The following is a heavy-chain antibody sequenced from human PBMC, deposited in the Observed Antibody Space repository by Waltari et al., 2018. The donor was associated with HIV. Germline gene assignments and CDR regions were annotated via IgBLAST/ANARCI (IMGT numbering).Heavy chain of an antibody. CDR3: ARGGHSSTSKPDFDY. V-gene: IGHV3-74*01. CDR2: INSDGSST. J-gene: IGHJ4*02. CDR1: GFTISSLW. D-gene: IGHD2-2*01. Sequence: EVQLVESGGGLVQPGGSLRLSCAALGFTISSLWIQWVRHAPGKGLVWVSRINSDGSSTTYADSVKGRFTISRDNAKNTLYLQINSLRAEDTAVYYCARGGHSSTSKPDFDYWGQGTLVTVSS.